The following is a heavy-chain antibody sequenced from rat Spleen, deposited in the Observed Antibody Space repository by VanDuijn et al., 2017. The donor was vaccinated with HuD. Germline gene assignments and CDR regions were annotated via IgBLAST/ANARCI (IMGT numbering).Heavy chain of an antibody. J-gene: IGHJ2*01. D-gene: IGHD1-6*01. Sequence: EVQLVESGGGLVQPGRSLKLSCVASGFTFNNYWMSWIRQAPGKGLEWVASITNTGGSIYYPDSVKGRFTISRDNAQNTLYLQMNSLRSEDTATYYCATGVYYGLPHYFDYWGQGVMVTVSS. CDR2: ITNTGGSI. V-gene: IGHV5-31*01. CDR3: ATGVYYGLPHYFDY. CDR1: GFTFNNYW.